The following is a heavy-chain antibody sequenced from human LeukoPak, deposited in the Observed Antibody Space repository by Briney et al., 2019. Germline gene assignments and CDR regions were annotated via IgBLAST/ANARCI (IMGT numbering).Heavy chain of an antibody. CDR3: TTDKRGYSYGWYYMDV. J-gene: IGHJ6*03. D-gene: IGHD5-18*01. CDR2: IQSKTDGGTT. CDR1: GFTFSSYE. V-gene: IGHV3-15*01. Sequence: GGSLRLSCAASGFTFSSYEMNWVRQAPGKGLEWVGRIQSKTDGGTTDYAAPVKGRFTISRDDSKNTLYLQMNSLKTGDTAVYYCTTDKRGYSYGWYYMDVWGKGTTVTVSS.